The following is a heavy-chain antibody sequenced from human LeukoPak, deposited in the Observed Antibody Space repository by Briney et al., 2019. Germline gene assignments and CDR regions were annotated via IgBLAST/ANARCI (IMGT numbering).Heavy chain of an antibody. CDR3: ARDQRVRVVVPAAPLDAFDI. J-gene: IGHJ3*02. Sequence: PSETLSLTCTVSGGSISSSSYYWGWIRQPPGKGLEWIGSIYYSGSTYYNPSLKSRVTISVDTSKNQFSLKLSSVTAADTAVYYCARDQRVRVVVPAAPLDAFDIWGQGTMDTVSS. CDR2: IYYSGST. V-gene: IGHV4-39*07. CDR1: GGSISSSSYY. D-gene: IGHD2-2*01.